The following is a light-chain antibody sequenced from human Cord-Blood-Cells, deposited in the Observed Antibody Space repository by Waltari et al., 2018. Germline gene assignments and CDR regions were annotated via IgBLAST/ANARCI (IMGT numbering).Light chain of an antibody. CDR3: QQYNNWPRT. CDR1: QSVSSN. Sequence: EIVMTQSPAPLSVSPGERPTLSCRASQSVSSNLAGSQQKPGQAPRLLIFGASTRATGIPDRFSGSGSGTEFTLTISSLQSEDFAVYYCQQYNNWPRTFGQGTKVEIK. V-gene: IGKV3-15*01. J-gene: IGKJ1*01. CDR2: GAS.